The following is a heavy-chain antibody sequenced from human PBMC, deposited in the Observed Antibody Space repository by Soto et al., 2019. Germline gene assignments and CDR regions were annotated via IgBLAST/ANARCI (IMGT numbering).Heavy chain of an antibody. CDR1: GFTLSSYW. Sequence: PGGSLRLSCAASGFTLSSYWMTWVRQAPGQGLEWVATINQDGTEKYYVDSVKGRFTISRDNAKNSLFLQMNSLRAEDTAVYYCGRGDYWGQRTPVTVSS. J-gene: IGHJ4*02. CDR3: GRGDY. D-gene: IGHD1-26*01. V-gene: IGHV3-7*01. CDR2: INQDGTEK.